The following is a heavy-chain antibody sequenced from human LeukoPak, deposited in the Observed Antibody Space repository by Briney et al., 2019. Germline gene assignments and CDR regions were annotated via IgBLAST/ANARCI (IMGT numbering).Heavy chain of an antibody. J-gene: IGHJ4*02. CDR1: GFTFSSYT. D-gene: IGHD3-22*01. CDR2: ISHTSEYT. CDR3: AKASTYYYDSRDEGIFDY. V-gene: IGHV3-23*01. Sequence: GGSLRLACAASGFTFSSYTMSWVRQAPGKGLEWVSAISHTSEYTYHADSVKGRFTISRDNSKNTLYLQMNSLRAEDTAVYYCAKASTYYYDSRDEGIFDYWGQGTLVTVSS.